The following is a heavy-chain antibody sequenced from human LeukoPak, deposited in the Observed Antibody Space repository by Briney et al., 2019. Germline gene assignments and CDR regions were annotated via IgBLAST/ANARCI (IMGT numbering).Heavy chain of an antibody. CDR1: GGSISSYY. J-gene: IGHJ4*02. V-gene: IGHV4-59*12. CDR3: ARDRYCGGDCSKFLFDY. Sequence: SETLSLTCTVSGGSISSYYWSWIRQPPGKGLEWIGYIYYSGSTYYNPSLKSRVTISVDTSKNQFSLKLSSVTAADTAVYYCARDRYCGGDCSKFLFDYWGQGTLVTVSS. D-gene: IGHD2-21*02. CDR2: IYYSGST.